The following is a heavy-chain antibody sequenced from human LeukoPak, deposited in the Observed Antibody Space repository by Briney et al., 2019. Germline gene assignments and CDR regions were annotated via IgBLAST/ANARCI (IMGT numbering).Heavy chain of an antibody. CDR1: GFTFSSYA. J-gene: IGHJ4*02. Sequence: GGSLRLSCAASGFTFSSYAMSWVRQAPGKGLEWVSGISGSGGSTYYADSVKDRFTISRDNSKNTLYLQMNSLRVEDTAVYYCVKDGRFCSSTSCYDGIYWGQGTLVTVSS. CDR2: ISGSGGST. D-gene: IGHD2-2*01. V-gene: IGHV3-23*01. CDR3: VKDGRFCSSTSCYDGIY.